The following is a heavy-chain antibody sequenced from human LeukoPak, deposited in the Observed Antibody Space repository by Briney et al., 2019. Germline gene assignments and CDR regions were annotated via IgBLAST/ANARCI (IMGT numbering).Heavy chain of an antibody. Sequence: PGGSLRLSCAASGFTFDDYAMSWVRQAPGKGLEWVSIISASGASTGYADSVKGRFTISRDNSKNTLYLQMNSLRAEDTAVYYCTKDDGYYDSSGSFLFDSWGQGTLVTVSS. D-gene: IGHD3-22*01. CDR1: GFTFDDYA. J-gene: IGHJ4*02. CDR2: ISASGAST. V-gene: IGHV3-23*01. CDR3: TKDDGYYDSSGSFLFDS.